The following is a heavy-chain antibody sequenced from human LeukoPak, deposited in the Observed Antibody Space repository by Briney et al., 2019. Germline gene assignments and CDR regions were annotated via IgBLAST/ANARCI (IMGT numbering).Heavy chain of an antibody. Sequence: WIRQAPGKGLEWVANIKQDETEKFYLGSVKGRFTISRDNSRSTLYLQMNSLRPEDTAIYYCAREGYYGSGSPPSLYFDYWGQGTLVTVSS. D-gene: IGHD3-10*01. CDR3: AREGYYGSGSPPSLYFDY. CDR2: IKQDETEK. J-gene: IGHJ4*02. V-gene: IGHV3-7*01.